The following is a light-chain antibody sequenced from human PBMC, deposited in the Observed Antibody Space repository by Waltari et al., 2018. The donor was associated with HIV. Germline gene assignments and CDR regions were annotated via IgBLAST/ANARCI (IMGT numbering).Light chain of an antibody. CDR2: DVS. V-gene: IGLV2-14*01. J-gene: IGLJ1*01. Sequence: QSALTQPASVSGSPGQSITISCTGTSSAVGGSNYVSWYQQHPGKAPKLMIYDVSNRPSGVSNRFSGSKSGNTASLTISGLQAEDEADYYCSSYTSTYVFGTGTKVTVL. CDR3: SSYTSTYV. CDR1: SSAVGGSNY.